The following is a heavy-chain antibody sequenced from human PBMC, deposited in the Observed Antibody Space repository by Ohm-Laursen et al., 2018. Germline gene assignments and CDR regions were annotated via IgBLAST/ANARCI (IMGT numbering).Heavy chain of an antibody. J-gene: IGHJ4*02. CDR3: ASGLYSSSWYMEEDY. D-gene: IGHD6-13*01. CDR1: GFTLSSYA. Sequence: SLRLSCAAPGFTLSSYAMNWVRQAPGKGLEWVSAISGTGHNTYYADSVKGRFTVSRDNSKDTLYLQMNSLRAEDTAVYYCASGLYSSSWYMEEDYWGQGTLVTVSS. CDR2: ISGTGHNT. V-gene: IGHV3-23*01.